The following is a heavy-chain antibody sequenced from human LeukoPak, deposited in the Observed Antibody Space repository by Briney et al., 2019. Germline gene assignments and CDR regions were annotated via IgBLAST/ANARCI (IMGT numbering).Heavy chain of an antibody. Sequence: ASVKVSCKASGYTFTSYDINWVRQATGQGLEWMGWMNPNSGNTGYAQKFQGRVTMTRNTSISTAYMELGSLRSEDTAVYYCARGQESSWYNVCGMDVWGQGTTVTVSS. CDR1: GYTFTSYD. J-gene: IGHJ6*02. CDR2: MNPNSGNT. V-gene: IGHV1-8*01. D-gene: IGHD6-13*01. CDR3: ARGQESSWYNVCGMDV.